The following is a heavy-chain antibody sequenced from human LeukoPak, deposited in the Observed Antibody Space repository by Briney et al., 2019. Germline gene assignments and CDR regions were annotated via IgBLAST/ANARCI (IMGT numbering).Heavy chain of an antibody. CDR2: INPNSGGT. D-gene: IGHD1-26*01. J-gene: IGHJ4*02. Sequence: VASVKVSCKASGYTFTGYYMHWVRQAPGQGLEWMGWINPNSGGTNYAQKFQGRVTMTRDTSISTAYMELSRLRSDDTAVYYCARDLVGATPRDYWGQGTLVTVSS. CDR3: ARDLVGATPRDY. V-gene: IGHV1-2*02. CDR1: GYTFTGYY.